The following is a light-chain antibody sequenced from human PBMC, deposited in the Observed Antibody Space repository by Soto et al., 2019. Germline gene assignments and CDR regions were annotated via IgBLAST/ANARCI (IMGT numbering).Light chain of an antibody. Sequence: ILMTQSPATLSVSPGKRATLSCRASQNIYSNIAWYQQRPGQAPRLLIYRASTRATGVPARFSGSGSGTEFTLTISSLQSEDFTVYSCLQYHNLWAFGQGTKVDIK. CDR1: QNIYSN. J-gene: IGKJ1*01. CDR3: LQYHNLWA. V-gene: IGKV3-15*01. CDR2: RAS.